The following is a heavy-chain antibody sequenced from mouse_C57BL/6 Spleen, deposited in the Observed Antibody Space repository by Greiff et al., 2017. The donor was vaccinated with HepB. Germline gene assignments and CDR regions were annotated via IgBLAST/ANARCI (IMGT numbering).Heavy chain of an antibody. CDR2: IDPEDGET. D-gene: IGHD3-2*02. CDR3: ARTAQAKAY. CDR1: GFNIKDYY. V-gene: IGHV14-2*01. Sequence: EVQLQQSGAELVKPGASVKLSCTASGFNIKDYYMHWVKQRTEQGLEWIGRIDPEDGETKYATKFQGKATITADTSSNTAYLQLSSLTSEDTAVYYCARTAQAKAYWGQGTLVTVSA. J-gene: IGHJ3*01.